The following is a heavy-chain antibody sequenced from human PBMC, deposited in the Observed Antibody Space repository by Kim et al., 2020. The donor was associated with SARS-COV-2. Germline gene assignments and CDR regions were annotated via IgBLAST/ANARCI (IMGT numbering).Heavy chain of an antibody. V-gene: IGHV1-46*01. J-gene: IGHJ4*02. CDR3: ARGGVATILYYFDY. Sequence: AQKFRGRVTMTRDTSTSTVYMGLGSLRSEDTAVYYCARGGVATILYYFDYWGQGSLVTVSS. D-gene: IGHD5-12*01.